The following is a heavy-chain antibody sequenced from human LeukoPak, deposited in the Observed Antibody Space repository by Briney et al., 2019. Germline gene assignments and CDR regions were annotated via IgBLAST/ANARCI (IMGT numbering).Heavy chain of an antibody. D-gene: IGHD3-22*01. CDR2: IYYSGST. CDR1: GGSISSGDYY. CDR3: ARDDSNNWFDP. V-gene: IGHV4-39*07. J-gene: IGHJ5*02. Sequence: SETLSLTCTVSGGSISSGDYYWSWIRQPPGKGLEWIGSIYYSGSTYYNPSLKSRVTISVDTSKNQFSLKLSSVTAADTAVYYCARDDSNNWFDPWGQGTLVTVSS.